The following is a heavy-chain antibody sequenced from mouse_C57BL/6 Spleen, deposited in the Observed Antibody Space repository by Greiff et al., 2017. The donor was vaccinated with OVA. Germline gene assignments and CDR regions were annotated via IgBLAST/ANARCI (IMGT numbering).Heavy chain of an antibody. J-gene: IGHJ4*01. Sequence: VKLMESGPGLVQPSQSLSITCTVSGFSLTSYGVHWVRQSPGKGLEWLGVIWRGGSTAYNAAFISRLGISKDNSKSQVFFKMTSLQADDTDIYYCARHSPLYGRDAMDYWGQGTSVTVSS. CDR1: GFSLTSYG. CDR2: IWRGGST. V-gene: IGHV2-2*01. CDR3: ARHSPLYGRDAMDY. D-gene: IGHD1-1*02.